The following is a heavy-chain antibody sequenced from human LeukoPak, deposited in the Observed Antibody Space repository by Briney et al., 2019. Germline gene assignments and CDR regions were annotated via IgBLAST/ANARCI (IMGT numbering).Heavy chain of an antibody. D-gene: IGHD1-1*01. V-gene: IGHV3-21*01. J-gene: IGHJ4*02. CDR3: ARLRTTGTFDY. Sequence: GRSLRLSCAASGFTFDDYAMHWVRQAPGKGLEWVSSISSSSSYIYYADSVKGRFTISRDNAKNSLYLQMNSLRAEDTALYYCARLRTTGTFDYWGQGTLVTVSS. CDR2: ISSSSSYI. CDR1: GFTFDDYA.